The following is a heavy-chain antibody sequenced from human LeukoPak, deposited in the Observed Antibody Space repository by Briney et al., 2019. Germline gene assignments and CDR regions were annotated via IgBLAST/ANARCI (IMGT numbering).Heavy chain of an antibody. V-gene: IGHV3-48*01. J-gene: IGHJ4*02. CDR2: ISSSSSTI. Sequence: GGSLRLSCAASGFTFSSYSMNWVRQAPGKGLEWVSYISSSSSTIYYADSVKGRFTISRDNAKNSLYLQMNSLRAEDTAVYYCALSGYYTLDYWGQGTLVTVSS. D-gene: IGHD3-3*01. CDR1: GFTFSSYS. CDR3: ALSGYYTLDY.